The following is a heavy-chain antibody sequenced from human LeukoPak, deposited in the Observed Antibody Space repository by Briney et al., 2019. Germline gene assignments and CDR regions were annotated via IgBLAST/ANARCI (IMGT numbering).Heavy chain of an antibody. CDR2: IDWGHDQ. Sequence: SGPALVRPTQTLTLTCTYSGFSLSTTAMCVSWIRQPPGKALPKLPRIDWGHDQYYITSLETRLTNSKDTYKSQVVLTMNNVDPLDTATYCCGRVRLAPMYRGWANYYNSPDYWGQGTLVTVSS. CDR3: GRVRLAPMYRGWANYYNSPDY. CDR1: GFSLSTTAMC. J-gene: IGHJ4*02. V-gene: IGHV2-70*11. D-gene: IGHD3-10*01.